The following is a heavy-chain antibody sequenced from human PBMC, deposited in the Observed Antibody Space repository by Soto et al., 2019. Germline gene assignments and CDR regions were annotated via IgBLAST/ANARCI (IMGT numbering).Heavy chain of an antibody. V-gene: IGHV3-21*01. Sequence: EVQLVESGGGLVKPGGSLRLSCAASGFTFSSYSMNWVRQAPGKGLEWVSSISSSSSYLYYADSVKGRFTISRDNAKNSLYLQMNSLRAEDTAVYYCARESVAGTDDYWGQGTLVTVSS. CDR2: ISSSSSYL. J-gene: IGHJ4*02. D-gene: IGHD6-19*01. CDR1: GFTFSSYS. CDR3: ARESVAGTDDY.